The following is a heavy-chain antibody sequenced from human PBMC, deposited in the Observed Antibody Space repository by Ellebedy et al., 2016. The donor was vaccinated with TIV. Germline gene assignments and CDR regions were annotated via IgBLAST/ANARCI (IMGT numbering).Heavy chain of an antibody. Sequence: GGSLRLSCAASAFTFRSYGMHLVRQAPGKGLESAAIISYDGSNKYYGDSVKGRFTISRDNSKNWLYLEMNSLRPEDTAVYYCAKGETSMVAYYYFGIDIWGRGTTVTVSS. CDR1: AFTFRSYG. V-gene: IGHV3-30*18. CDR2: ISYDGSNK. D-gene: IGHD5-18*01. CDR3: AKGETSMVAYYYFGIDI. J-gene: IGHJ6*02.